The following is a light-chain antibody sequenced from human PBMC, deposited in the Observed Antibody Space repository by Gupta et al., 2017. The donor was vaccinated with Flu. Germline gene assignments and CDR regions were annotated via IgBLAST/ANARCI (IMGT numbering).Light chain of an antibody. J-gene: IGLJ3*02. CDR3: SSFTSSLTWV. CDR2: EVS. Sequence: QSALTQPASVSGSPGQSITISCTGTSIDVGRYNSVSWFQQYPGKAPKLMIYEVSNWPSGVANRFSGSKSGNTASLTISGLQAEDEADYDCSSFTSSLTWVFGGGTKLTVL. V-gene: IGLV2-14*01. CDR1: SIDVGRYNS.